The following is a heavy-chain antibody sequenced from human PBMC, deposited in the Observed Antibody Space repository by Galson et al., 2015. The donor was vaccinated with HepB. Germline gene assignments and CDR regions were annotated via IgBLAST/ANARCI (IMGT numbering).Heavy chain of an antibody. CDR2: ISYDGSNK. Sequence: SLRLSCAASGFTFSSYAMHWVRQAPGKGLEWVAVISYDGSNKYYADSVKGRFTISRDNSKNTLYLQMNSLRAEDTAVYYCARDEAPVIAARQIYYYYYYGMDVWGQGTTVTVSS. CDR1: GFTFSSYA. V-gene: IGHV3-30*04. D-gene: IGHD6-6*01. CDR3: ARDEAPVIAARQIYYYYYYGMDV. J-gene: IGHJ6*02.